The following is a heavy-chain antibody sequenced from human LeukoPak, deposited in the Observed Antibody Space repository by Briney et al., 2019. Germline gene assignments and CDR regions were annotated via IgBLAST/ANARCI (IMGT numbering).Heavy chain of an antibody. CDR3: ARGAIAVAGTEWFDP. D-gene: IGHD6-19*01. V-gene: IGHV4-30-4*01. Sequence: SETLSLTCTVSGVSISSGDYYWSWIRQPPGKGLEWIGYIYYSGSTYYNPSLKSRVTISVDTSKNQFSLKLSSVTAADTAVYYCARGAIAVAGTEWFDPWGQGTLVTVSS. J-gene: IGHJ5*02. CDR2: IYYSGST. CDR1: GVSISSGDYY.